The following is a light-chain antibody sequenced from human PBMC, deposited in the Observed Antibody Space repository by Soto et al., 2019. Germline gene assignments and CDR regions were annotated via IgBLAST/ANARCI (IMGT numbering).Light chain of an antibody. CDR3: QQYGSSRTWT. CDR1: QSVSSN. CDR2: GAS. V-gene: IGKV3-15*01. Sequence: DILLTQSPATLSVSPGERATLSCRASQSVSSNLAWYQQKPGQAPRLLIYGASTRATGIPARFSGSGSGTEFTLTISSLQSEDFAVYYCQQYGSSRTWTFGQGTKVDIK. J-gene: IGKJ1*01.